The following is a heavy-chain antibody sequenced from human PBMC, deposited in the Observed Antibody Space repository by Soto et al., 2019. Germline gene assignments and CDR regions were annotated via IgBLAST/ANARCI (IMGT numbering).Heavy chain of an antibody. J-gene: IGHJ6*02. CDR2: MFYSGLT. CDR3: APLSVSLSGPYGIHV. D-gene: IGHD2-15*01. V-gene: IGHV4-39*01. Sequence: SETLSLTCSVSGYSLSSSDYYWAWIRQSPGKGLEWIGSMFYSGLTYYNPSLKGRVTLSVDTSKNQFSVRLNSVTAADTAVYYCAPLSVSLSGPYGIHVWGQGTTVTVSS. CDR1: GYSLSSSDYY.